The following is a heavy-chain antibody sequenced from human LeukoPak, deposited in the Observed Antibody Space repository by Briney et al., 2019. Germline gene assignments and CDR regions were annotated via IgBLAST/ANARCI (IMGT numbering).Heavy chain of an antibody. CDR2: VNPSGGST. V-gene: IGHV1-46*01. CDR3: ARVKYSSGWYPY. Sequence: ASVKVSCKAYGYTFTSYYMHWVRQAPGQGLEWMGIVNPSGGSTSYAQKFQGRVTMTRDMSTSTVYMELSSLRSEDTAVYYCARVKYSSGWYPYWGQGTLVTVSS. CDR1: GYTFTSYY. J-gene: IGHJ4*02. D-gene: IGHD6-19*01.